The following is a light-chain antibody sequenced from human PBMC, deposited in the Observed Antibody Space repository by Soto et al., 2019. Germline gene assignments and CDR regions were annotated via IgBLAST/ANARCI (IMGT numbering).Light chain of an antibody. V-gene: IGLV2-14*01. CDR2: EVS. CDR1: SSDVGGYNY. J-gene: IGLJ1*01. CDR3: SSYTSSSTPV. Sequence: QSALTQPASVSGSPGQSITISCTGTSSDVGGYNYVSWYQQHPGKAPKLMIYEVSNRPSGVSNRFSGSKSANTASLTISGLQAEDEDDYYCSSYTSSSTPVFGTGTKLTVL.